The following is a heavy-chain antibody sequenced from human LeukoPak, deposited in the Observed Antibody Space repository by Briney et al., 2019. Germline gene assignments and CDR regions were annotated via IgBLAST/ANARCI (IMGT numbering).Heavy chain of an antibody. CDR2: INAGNGNT. D-gene: IGHD3-22*01. CDR3: ARAGADYYGSSDYYNWFDP. CDR1: GYTFTTYA. V-gene: IGHV1-3*01. Sequence: ASVKVSCKASGYTFTTYAIHWVRRAPGQRLKWMGWINAGNGNTKYSQEFQGRVTITRDTSASTAYMELNSLRSEDTAVYFCARAGADYYGSSDYYNWFDPWGQGTLVTVSS. J-gene: IGHJ5*02.